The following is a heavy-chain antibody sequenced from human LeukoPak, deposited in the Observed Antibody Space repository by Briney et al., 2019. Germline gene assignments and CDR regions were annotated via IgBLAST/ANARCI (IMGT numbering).Heavy chain of an antibody. CDR3: ARQLGCTNGVCYSDWYFDL. V-gene: IGHV3-33*01. J-gene: IGHJ2*01. CDR1: GFTFSSYG. D-gene: IGHD2-8*01. Sequence: PGGSLRLSCAASGFTFSSYGMHWVRQAPGKGLERVAVIWYDGSNKYYADSVKGRFTISRDNSKNTLYLQMNSLRAEDTAVYYCARQLGCTNGVCYSDWYFDLWGRGTLVTVSS. CDR2: IWYDGSNK.